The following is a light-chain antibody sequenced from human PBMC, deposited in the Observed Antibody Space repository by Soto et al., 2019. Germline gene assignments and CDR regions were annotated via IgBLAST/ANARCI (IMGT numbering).Light chain of an antibody. CDR1: SSDVGGYNY. CDR3: TSYTSSSTLV. J-gene: IGLJ3*02. Sequence: ALTQPASVSGSPGQSITISCTGTSSDVGGYNYVSWYQQHPGKAPKLMIYEVSNRPSGVSNRFSGSKSGNTASLTISGLQAEDEADYYCTSYTSSSTLVFGGGTKLTVL. V-gene: IGLV2-14*01. CDR2: EVS.